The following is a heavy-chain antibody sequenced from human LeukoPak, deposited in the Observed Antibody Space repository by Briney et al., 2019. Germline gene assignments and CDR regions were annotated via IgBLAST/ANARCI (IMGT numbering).Heavy chain of an antibody. J-gene: IGHJ4*02. CDR3: ARDPPYYYDIFRSPAPVTRRAYYFDY. CDR2: ISSGSSNI. Sequence: GGSLRLSCAASGFTFNTYSMNWVRQAPGKGLEWVSYISSGSSNIYYADSVKGRFTISRDNAKKSLYLQMNSLRAEDTAVYYCARDPPYYYDIFRSPAPVTRRAYYFDYWGQGTLVTVSS. CDR1: GFTFNTYS. D-gene: IGHD3-22*01. V-gene: IGHV3-48*01.